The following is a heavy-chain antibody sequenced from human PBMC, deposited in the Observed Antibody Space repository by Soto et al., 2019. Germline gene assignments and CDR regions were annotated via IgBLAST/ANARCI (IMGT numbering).Heavy chain of an antibody. V-gene: IGHV4-61*01. CDR1: GGSVSSGSYY. J-gene: IGHJ5*02. CDR2: IYYSGST. CDR3: ARDHPGYCSGGSCYSGWLDP. D-gene: IGHD2-15*01. Sequence: SETLSLTCTVSGGSVSSGSYYWSWIRQPPGKGLEWIGYIYYSGSTNYNPSLKSRVTISVDTSKNQFSLKLSSVTAADTAVYYCARDHPGYCSGGSCYSGWLDPWGQGTLVTVSS.